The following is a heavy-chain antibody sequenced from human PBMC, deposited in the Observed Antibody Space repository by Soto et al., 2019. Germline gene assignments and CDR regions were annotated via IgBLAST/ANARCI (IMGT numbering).Heavy chain of an antibody. J-gene: IGHJ4*02. V-gene: IGHV1-8*01. Sequence: GASVKVSCKASGYTLTSYDINWVRQAPGQGLEWMGWMNPNSGNTGYAQKFQGRVTMTRNTSISTAYMELSSLRSEDTAVYYCARGRMVRGVIILGYWGQGTLVTVSS. CDR2: MNPNSGNT. D-gene: IGHD3-10*01. CDR3: ARGRMVRGVIILGY. CDR1: GYTLTSYD.